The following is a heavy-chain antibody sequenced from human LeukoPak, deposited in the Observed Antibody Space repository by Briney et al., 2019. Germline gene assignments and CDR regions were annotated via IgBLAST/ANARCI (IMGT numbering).Heavy chain of an antibody. Sequence: SETLSLTCTVSGGSISSYYWGGIRQPPGKDWNGFGITFYSGSTNYNPSLKSRVTISVDTSKNQFSLKLSSVTAADTAVYYCARGRARYFDWLLSQYYFDYWGQGTLVTVSS. CDR2: TFYSGST. CDR1: GGSISSYY. D-gene: IGHD3-9*01. J-gene: IGHJ4*02. V-gene: IGHV4-59*01. CDR3: ARGRARYFDWLLSQYYFDY.